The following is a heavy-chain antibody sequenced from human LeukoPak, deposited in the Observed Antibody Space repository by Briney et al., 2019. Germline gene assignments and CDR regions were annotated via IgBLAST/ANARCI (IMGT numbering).Heavy chain of an antibody. CDR1: GGSFSGYY. J-gene: IGHJ4*02. Sequence: SETLSLTCAVYGGSFSGYYWSWIRQPPGKGLEWIGEINHSGNTNYNPSLKSRVTISVDTSKNQFFLKLSSVTAADTAVYYCASPGYSYGFPYWGQGTLVTVSS. V-gene: IGHV4-34*01. CDR3: ASPGYSYGFPY. CDR2: INHSGNT. D-gene: IGHD5-18*01.